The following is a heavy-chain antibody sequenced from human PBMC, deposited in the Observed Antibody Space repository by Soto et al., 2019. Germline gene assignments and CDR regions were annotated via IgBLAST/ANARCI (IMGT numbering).Heavy chain of an antibody. Sequence: EVQLVESGGGLVQPGRSLRLSCAASGFTFDDYAMHWVRQAPGKGLEWVSGISWNSGSIGYADSVKGRFTISRDNAKNYLYLQMNSLRAEDTALYYCAKDNRGAVARSGAFDIWGQGTMVTVSS. V-gene: IGHV3-9*01. CDR1: GFTFDDYA. CDR3: AKDNRGAVARSGAFDI. D-gene: IGHD6-19*01. J-gene: IGHJ3*02. CDR2: ISWNSGSI.